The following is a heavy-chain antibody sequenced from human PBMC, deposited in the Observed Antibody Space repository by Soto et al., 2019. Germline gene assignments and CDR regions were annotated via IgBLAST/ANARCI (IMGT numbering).Heavy chain of an antibody. CDR3: ARIRNTRGSGWYYFDY. Sequence: TLSLTCTVSGDFITNHYWCWIRQPPGKALEWLALIDWDDDKYYSTSLKTRLTISKDTSKNQVVLTMTNMDPVDTATYYCARIRNTRGSGWYYFDYWGQGTLVTVSS. CDR2: IDWDDDK. D-gene: IGHD6-19*01. J-gene: IGHJ4*02. CDR1: GDFITNHYW. V-gene: IGHV2-70*18.